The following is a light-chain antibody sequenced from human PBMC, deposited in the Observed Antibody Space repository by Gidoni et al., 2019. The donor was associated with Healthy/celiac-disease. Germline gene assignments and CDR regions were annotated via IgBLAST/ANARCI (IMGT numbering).Light chain of an antibody. Sequence: EIVLTQSPATLSLSPGERATLSCRASQSVSSYLAWYHQKPGQAPRLLIYDASNRATGIPARFSGSGSATDFTLTISSLEPEDFAVYYCQQRRNWPPQFTFGPGTKVDIK. CDR3: QQRRNWPPQFT. CDR2: DAS. J-gene: IGKJ3*01. V-gene: IGKV3-11*01. CDR1: QSVSSY.